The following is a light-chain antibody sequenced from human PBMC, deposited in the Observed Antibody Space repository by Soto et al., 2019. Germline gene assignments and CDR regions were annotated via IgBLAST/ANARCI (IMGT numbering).Light chain of an antibody. Sequence: EIVLAQSPGTLSLSPGERATLSCRASQSISSSSLAWYQQKPGQAPRLVIYAASTRATGIPNRFSGSGSGTDFTLTISRLEREDFAVYYGQQFGTSPLTFGGGTTLEI. V-gene: IGKV3-20*01. CDR3: QQFGTSPLT. J-gene: IGKJ4*01. CDR1: QSISSSS. CDR2: AAS.